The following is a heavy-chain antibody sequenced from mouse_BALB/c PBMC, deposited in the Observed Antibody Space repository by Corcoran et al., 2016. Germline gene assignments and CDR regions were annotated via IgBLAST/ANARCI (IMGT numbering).Heavy chain of an antibody. J-gene: IGHJ3*01. CDR1: GFNIKDTY. D-gene: IGHD1-1*01. CDR3: ARRDYGSSSSWFAY. Sequence: EVQLQQSGAEIVKPGASVKLSCTASGFNIKDTYMNWVKQRPEQGLEGIGRIDPANGNTTYDPKFQGKATITADTSSTTAYLQLSSLTSEDTAVYYCARRDYGSSSSWFAYWGQGTLVTVSA. V-gene: IGHV14-3*02. CDR2: IDPANGNT.